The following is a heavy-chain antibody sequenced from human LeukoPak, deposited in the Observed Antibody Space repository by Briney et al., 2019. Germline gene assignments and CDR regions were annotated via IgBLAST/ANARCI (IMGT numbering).Heavy chain of an antibody. J-gene: IGHJ4*02. V-gene: IGHV4-61*02. CDR2: IYTSGST. CDR1: GGSISSGSYY. CDR3: ARVRRDIVATIPPYFDY. Sequence: SETLSLTCTVSGGSISSGSYYWSWIRQPAGKGLEWIGRIYTSGSTNYNPSLKSRVTISVDTSKNQFSLKLSSVTAADTAMYYCARVRRDIVATIPPYFDYWGQGTLVTVSS. D-gene: IGHD5-12*01.